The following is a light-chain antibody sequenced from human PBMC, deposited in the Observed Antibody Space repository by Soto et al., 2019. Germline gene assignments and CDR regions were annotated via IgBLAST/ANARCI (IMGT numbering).Light chain of an antibody. J-gene: IGKJ2*01. V-gene: IGKV1-39*01. CDR1: QSITIY. CDR2: AAS. CDR3: QQYSSYSAYT. Sequence: DIQLTHSPSSLSASVLYTVTITCRSSQSITIYLNWYQQKPGTGPKLLIWAASSLQSGAPSRFSGSGSGTEFTLTISSLQPDDFATYYCQQYSSYSAYTFGQGTKVDIK.